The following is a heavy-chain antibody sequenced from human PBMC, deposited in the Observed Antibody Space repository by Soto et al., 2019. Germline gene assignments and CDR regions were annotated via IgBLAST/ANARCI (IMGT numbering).Heavy chain of an antibody. CDR2: INSDGSST. V-gene: IGHV3-74*01. J-gene: IGHJ6*02. CDR1: GFTFSSYW. CDR3: ARVIAVAAQTYYYYGMDV. D-gene: IGHD6-19*01. Sequence: EVQLVESGGGLVQPGGSLRLSCAASGFTFSSYWMHWVRQAPGKGLVWVSRINSDGSSTSYADSVKGRFTISRDNAKNTLYLQMNSLRAEDTAVYYCARVIAVAAQTYYYYGMDVWGQGTTVTVSS.